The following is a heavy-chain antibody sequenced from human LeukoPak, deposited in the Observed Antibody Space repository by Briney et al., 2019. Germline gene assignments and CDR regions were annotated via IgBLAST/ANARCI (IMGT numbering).Heavy chain of an antibody. Sequence: SQTLSLTCTVSGGSISSGSYYWSWIRQPAGKGLEWIGRIYTSGSTNYNPSLKSRVTISVDTSKNQFSLKLSSVTAADTAVYYCARNAAAMRDYYYGMDVWGQGTTVTVSS. V-gene: IGHV4-61*02. CDR1: GGSISSGSYY. CDR3: ARNAAAMRDYYYGMDV. CDR2: IYTSGST. D-gene: IGHD2-2*01. J-gene: IGHJ6*02.